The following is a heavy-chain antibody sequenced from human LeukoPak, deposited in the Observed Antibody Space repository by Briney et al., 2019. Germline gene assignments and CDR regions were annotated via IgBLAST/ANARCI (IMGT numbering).Heavy chain of an antibody. V-gene: IGHV7-4-1*02. CDR3: ARGGGMDV. J-gene: IGHJ6*02. CDR2: INTNTGNP. CDR1: GYTFSSYV. Sequence: ASVKVSCKAFGYTFSSYVLNWVRQAPGQGLEWMGWINTNTGNPTYAQGFTGQFVFPSDTSVSTAYLQISNLKPEDTAVYYCARGGGMDVWGQGTTVTVSS.